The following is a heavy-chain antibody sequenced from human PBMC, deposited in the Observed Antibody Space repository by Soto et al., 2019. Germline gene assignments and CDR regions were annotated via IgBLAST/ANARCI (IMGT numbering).Heavy chain of an antibody. Sequence: PGGALRLSCAASGFIFSNAWMNWVRQAPWKGLEWVGRIKSKTDGGTTDYAAPVKGRFTISRDDSKNTLYLQMNSLKTEDTAVYYCTNPGPGIAVAGTSPLVLHYCYYGMDVWGQGTTVTVSS. CDR2: IKSKTDGGTT. CDR1: GFIFSNAW. CDR3: TNPGPGIAVAGTSPLVLHYCYYGMDV. V-gene: IGHV3-15*07. J-gene: IGHJ6*02. D-gene: IGHD6-19*01.